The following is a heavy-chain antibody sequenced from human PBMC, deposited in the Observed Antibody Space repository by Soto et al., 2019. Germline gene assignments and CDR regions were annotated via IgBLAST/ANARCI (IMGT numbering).Heavy chain of an antibody. D-gene: IGHD5-12*01. V-gene: IGHV3-74*01. J-gene: IGHJ4*02. CDR1: GFTFSSYW. Sequence: EVQLVESGGGLGQPGGSLRLSCAASGFTFSSYWMHWVRQAPGKGLVWVALINSDGSNTRYADSVKGRFTISRDNAKNTLYLQMNILRADDTAVYYCSRSGQMAPMSLWGQGTLVTVSS. CDR3: SRSGQMAPMSL. CDR2: INSDGSNT.